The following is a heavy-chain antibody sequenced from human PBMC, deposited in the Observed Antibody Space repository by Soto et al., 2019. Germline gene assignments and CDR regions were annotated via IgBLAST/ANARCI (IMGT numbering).Heavy chain of an antibody. J-gene: IGHJ4*02. Sequence: SQTLSLTCVISGDSVSSNSAAWNWIRQSPSRGLEWLGRTYYRSKWYNDYAVSVKSRITINPDTSKNQFSLQLNSVTPEDTAVYYCARDQSYSSGPRVSYYFDYWGQGTQVTVSS. V-gene: IGHV6-1*01. CDR1: GDSVSSNSAA. D-gene: IGHD6-19*01. CDR3: ARDQSYSSGPRVSYYFDY. CDR2: TYYRSKWYN.